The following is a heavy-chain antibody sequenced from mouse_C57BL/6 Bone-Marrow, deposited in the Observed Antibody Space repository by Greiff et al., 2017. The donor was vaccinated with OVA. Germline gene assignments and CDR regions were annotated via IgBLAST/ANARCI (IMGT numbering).Heavy chain of an antibody. V-gene: IGHV1-64*01. D-gene: IGHD2-1*01. CDR2: IHPNSGST. CDR3: ARPLYYRVYFDY. J-gene: IGHJ2*01. Sequence: VQLQQPGAELVKPGASVKLSCKASGYTFTSYWMHWVKQRPGQGLEWIGMIHPNSGSTNYNEKFKSKATLTVDKSSSTSYMQLSSLTSEDSAVYYCARPLYYRVYFDYWCQGTTLTVSS. CDR1: GYTFTSYW.